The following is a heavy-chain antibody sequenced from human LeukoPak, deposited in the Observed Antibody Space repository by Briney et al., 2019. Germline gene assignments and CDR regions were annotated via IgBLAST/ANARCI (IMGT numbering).Heavy chain of an antibody. CDR1: GFTFSTYG. CDR3: AKGQGLNAPLRNYGMDV. Sequence: PGGSLRLSCAASGFTFSTYGMNWVRQVPGKGLDWVAAISYDGSNEFYADSVKGRFTISRDNSKNTLYLQMNSLRAEDTAVYYCAKGQGLNAPLRNYGMDVWSQGTTVTVSS. V-gene: IGHV3-30*18. D-gene: IGHD1-14*01. CDR2: ISYDGSNE. J-gene: IGHJ6*02.